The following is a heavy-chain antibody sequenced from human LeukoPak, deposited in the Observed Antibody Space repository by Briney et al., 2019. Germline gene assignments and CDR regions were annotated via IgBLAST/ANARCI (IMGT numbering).Heavy chain of an antibody. CDR1: GGTITGGDFY. J-gene: IGHJ4*02. CDR3: ARVIHDNIGYFYFDY. CDR2: IYFSGST. V-gene: IGHV4-30-4*01. D-gene: IGHD3-22*01. Sequence: SQTLSLTCTVSGGTITGGDFYWSWIRRPPGKGLAWIGYIYFSGSTYYNPSLESRVTLSVDTSKNQFSLSLSSVTAADTAVYYCARVIHDNIGYFYFDYWGLGTLVTVSS.